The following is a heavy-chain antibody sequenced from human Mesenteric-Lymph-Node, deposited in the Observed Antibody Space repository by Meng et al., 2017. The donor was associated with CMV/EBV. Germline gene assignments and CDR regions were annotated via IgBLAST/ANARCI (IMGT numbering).Heavy chain of an antibody. CDR1: GGSISSGGYY. J-gene: IGHJ4*02. D-gene: IGHD5-12*01. V-gene: IGHV4-31*03. CDR2: IYYSGST. CDR3: ARDRNGYGIFDY. Sequence: CTVSGGSISSGGYYWSWIRRHPGKGLEWIGYIYYSGSTYYNPSLESRVTISVDTSKNQFSLKLSSVTAADTAVYYCARDRNGYGIFDYWGQGTLVTVSS.